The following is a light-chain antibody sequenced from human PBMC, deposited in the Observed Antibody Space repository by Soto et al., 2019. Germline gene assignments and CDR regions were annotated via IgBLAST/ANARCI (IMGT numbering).Light chain of an antibody. J-gene: IGKJ1*01. Sequence: EIVMTQSPATLSVSPGERATLSCRASQSVSTNLAWYQQKPGQAPRLLIYGASTRATGIPSTFSASGSGTEFTLTIGSLHSEDFSVYYCQQYNNWPPLFGQGTKVEIK. CDR1: QSVSTN. CDR2: GAS. CDR3: QQYNNWPPL. V-gene: IGKV3-15*01.